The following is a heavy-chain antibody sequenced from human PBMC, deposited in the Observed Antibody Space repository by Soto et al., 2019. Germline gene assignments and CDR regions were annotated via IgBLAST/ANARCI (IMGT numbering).Heavy chain of an antibody. CDR3: ATRPLLPGAP. CDR2: IYSGGST. CDR1: EFSFSSND. Sequence: EVQLVESGGGLIQPGGSLRLSCAASEFSFSSNDMNWVRQAPGKGLEWVSLIYSGGSTYYADSVKGRFTISRDNSKNTLYLQMSSLRAEDTAVYYCATRPLLPGAPWGQGTIVTVSS. V-gene: IGHV3-53*01. D-gene: IGHD3-22*01. J-gene: IGHJ3*01.